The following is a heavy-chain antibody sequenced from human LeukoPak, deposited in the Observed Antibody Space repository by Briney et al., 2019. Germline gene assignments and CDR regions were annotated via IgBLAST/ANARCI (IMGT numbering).Heavy chain of an antibody. J-gene: IGHJ4*02. CDR1: GFTVSSNY. CDR2: FYSGGST. D-gene: IGHD2-15*01. V-gene: IGHV3-53*01. Sequence: GGSLRLSCAASGFTVSSNYMSWVRQAPGKGQEWVSVFYSGGSTYYADSVKGRFTISRDNSKNTLYLQMNSLRAEDTAVYYCAGGYCSGGSCYVFDYWGQGTLVTVSS. CDR3: AGGYCSGGSCYVFDY.